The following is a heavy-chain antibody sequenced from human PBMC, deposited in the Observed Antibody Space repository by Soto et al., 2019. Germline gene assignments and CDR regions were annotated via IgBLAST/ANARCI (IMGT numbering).Heavy chain of an antibody. V-gene: IGHV3-23*01. D-gene: IGHD4-17*01. Sequence: GGSLRLSCAASGFTFSSYAMSWVRQAPGKGLEWVSALSAGGTSAYYTVSVEGRFTISRDNXKNILYLQMNSLKADDTAVYYCARRTYGDYDFWGQGTLVTVSS. CDR1: GFTFSSYA. CDR2: LSAGGTSA. J-gene: IGHJ4*02. CDR3: ARRTYGDYDF.